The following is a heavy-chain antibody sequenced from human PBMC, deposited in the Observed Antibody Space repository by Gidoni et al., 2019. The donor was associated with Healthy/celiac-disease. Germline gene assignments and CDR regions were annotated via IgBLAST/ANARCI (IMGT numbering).Heavy chain of an antibody. CDR1: GFTLISYA. CDR2: IIGSVVST. CDR3: AKDLGVNSSEGFFDY. D-gene: IGHD6-19*01. Sequence: EVQLLESGGGLVQPGGSVRLSCDASGFTLISYAMSWVRQAPGKGLGWVSAIIGSVVSTYYADSVKGRFTISRDNSNTTLYLQMNSLRAEDTAVYYCAKDLGVNSSEGFFDYWGQGTLVTVSS. J-gene: IGHJ4*02. V-gene: IGHV3-23*01.